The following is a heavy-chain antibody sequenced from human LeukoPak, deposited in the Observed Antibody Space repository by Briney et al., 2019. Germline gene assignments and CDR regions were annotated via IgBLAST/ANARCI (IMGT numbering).Heavy chain of an antibody. V-gene: IGHV4-30-4*01. CDR2: MYYSGGT. Sequence: SETLSLTCTVSGGSISSGDYYWSWIRQPPGKGLEWIAYMYYSGGTYYNPSLKSRVTMSADTSKNQLSLKLSSVTAADTAAYYCARPYYYDSRIDPWGQGILVTVSS. CDR1: GGSISSGDYY. J-gene: IGHJ5*02. D-gene: IGHD3-22*01. CDR3: ARPYYYDSRIDP.